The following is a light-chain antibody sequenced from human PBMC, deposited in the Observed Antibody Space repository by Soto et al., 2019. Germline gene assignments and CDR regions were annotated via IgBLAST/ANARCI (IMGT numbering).Light chain of an antibody. V-gene: IGLV1-51*01. CDR1: SSNIGNNY. J-gene: IGLJ1*01. CDR2: DNN. CDR3: GPWDSSQSAEYV. Sequence: QSVLTQPPSVSAAPGQKVTISCAGSSSNIGNNYVSWYQQLPGTAPKLLMYDNNKRPSEIPARFSGSKSGTSATLGITGLQTGDEADYYCGPWDSSQSAEYVFGTGTKLTVL.